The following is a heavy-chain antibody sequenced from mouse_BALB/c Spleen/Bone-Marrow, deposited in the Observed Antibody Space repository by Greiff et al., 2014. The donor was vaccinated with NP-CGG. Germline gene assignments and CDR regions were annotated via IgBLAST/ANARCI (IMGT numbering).Heavy chain of an antibody. V-gene: IGHV14-3*02. CDR3: ARAYYGNYPYVMDY. CDR1: GFNIKDTY. Sequence: EVQLVESGAELVKPGASVKLSCTASGFNIKDTYIPWVNRRPEQGLEWIGRIDPANGFAKFDPKFQGKATITADTSSNTAYLHLSSLTSEDTAVYYCARAYYGNYPYVMDYWGQGTSVTVSS. J-gene: IGHJ4*01. CDR2: IDPANGFA. D-gene: IGHD2-10*01.